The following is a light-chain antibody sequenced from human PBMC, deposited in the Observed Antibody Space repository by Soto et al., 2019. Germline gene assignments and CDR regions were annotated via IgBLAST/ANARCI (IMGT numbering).Light chain of an antibody. J-gene: IGKJ1*01. CDR3: QQYNSYPRT. V-gene: IGKV1-5*01. CDR2: DAS. Sequence: DIPMTQSPSTLSASVEDRVTITCRASQSISSWLAWYQHKQGKAPNLLIYDASSLASGVPSRFSGSGSGTEFTLIISSLQPDDFATYYCQQYNSYPRTFGQGTKVEIK. CDR1: QSISSW.